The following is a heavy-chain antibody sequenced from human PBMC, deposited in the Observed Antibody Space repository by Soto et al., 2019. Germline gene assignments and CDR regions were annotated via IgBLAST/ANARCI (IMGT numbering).Heavy chain of an antibody. CDR1: GGSFSGYY. CDR2: ISHSGST. V-gene: IGHV4-34*01. Sequence: QVQLQQWGAGLLKPSETLSLTCAVYGGSFSGYYWSWIRQPPGKGLEWIGEISHSGSTNYNPSLKSRVTISVDTSKNQFSLKLSSVTAADTAVYYCARGLYCSSTSCPGYSSGWVDYWGQGTLVTVSS. J-gene: IGHJ4*02. CDR3: ARGLYCSSTSCPGYSSGWVDY. D-gene: IGHD2-2*01.